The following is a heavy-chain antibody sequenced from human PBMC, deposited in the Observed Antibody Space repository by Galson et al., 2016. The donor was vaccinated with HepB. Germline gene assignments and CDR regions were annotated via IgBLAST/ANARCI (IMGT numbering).Heavy chain of an antibody. CDR1: GGSISTNTYY. CDR2: IYYSGST. J-gene: IGHJ6*02. CDR3: SRGRIAAPGYYGMDV. Sequence: SETLSLTCTVSGGSISTNTYYWGWIRQPPGKGLEWIGTIYYSGSTNYNPSLKSRVAISVDTSKNQFSLKLSSVTAADTAVYYCSRGRIAAPGYYGMDVWGQGTTVTVAS. V-gene: IGHV4-39*07. D-gene: IGHD6-13*01.